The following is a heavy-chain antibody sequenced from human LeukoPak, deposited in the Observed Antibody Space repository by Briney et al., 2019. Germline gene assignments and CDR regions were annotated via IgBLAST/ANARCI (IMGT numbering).Heavy chain of an antibody. CDR2: IYYSGST. CDR3: ASGGNSGGFDY. Sequence: SETLSLTCTVSGGSISSYYWSWIRQPPGKGLEWIGYIYYSGSTNYNPSLKSRVTISVDTSKNQFSLKLSSATAADTAVYYCASGGNSGGFDYWGQGTLVTVSS. V-gene: IGHV4-59*08. J-gene: IGHJ4*02. D-gene: IGHD4-23*01. CDR1: GGSISSYY.